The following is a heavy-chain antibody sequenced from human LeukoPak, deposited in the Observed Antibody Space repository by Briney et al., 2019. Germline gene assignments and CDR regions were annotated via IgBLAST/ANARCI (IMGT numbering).Heavy chain of an antibody. CDR1: GYTFTSYY. J-gene: IGHJ6*03. D-gene: IGHD1-26*01. Sequence: VASVKVSCKASGYTFTSYYMHWVRQAPGQGLEWMGIINPSGGSTNYAQKFQGRVTMTRETSISPVYMELSRLRSEETSVYYCARDGKWELPGGTYYYYYMDVWGKGTTVTISS. CDR2: INPSGGST. CDR3: ARDGKWELPGGTYYYYYMDV. V-gene: IGHV1-46*01.